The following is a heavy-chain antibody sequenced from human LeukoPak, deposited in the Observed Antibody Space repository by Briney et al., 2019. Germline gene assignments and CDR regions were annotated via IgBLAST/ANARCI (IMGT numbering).Heavy chain of an antibody. CDR1: GFTFSNYG. D-gene: IGHD3-10*01. CDR2: IWYDGSNK. Sequence: GGSLRLSCAASGFTFSNYGMHWVRQAPGKGLEWVAVIWYDGSNKYYADSVKGRFTISRDNSKNTLYLQMNSLRAEDTAVYYCAKAGGWFGELLQTSADNWFDPWGQGTLVTVSS. CDR3: AKAGGWFGELLQTSADNWFDP. J-gene: IGHJ5*02. V-gene: IGHV3-33*06.